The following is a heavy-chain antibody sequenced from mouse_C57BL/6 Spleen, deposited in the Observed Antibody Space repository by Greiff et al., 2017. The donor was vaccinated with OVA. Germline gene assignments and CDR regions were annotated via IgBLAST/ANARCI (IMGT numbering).Heavy chain of an antibody. CDR3: ARSTSFITTVVVDY. CDR1: GYTFTSYW. CDR2: IDPSDSYT. V-gene: IGHV1-69*01. D-gene: IGHD1-1*01. J-gene: IGHJ2*01. Sequence: QVHVKQPGAELVMPGASVKLSCKASGYTFTSYWMHWVKQRPGQGLEWIGEIDPSDSYTNYNQKFKGKSTLTVDKSSSTAYMQLSSLTSEDSAVYYCARSTSFITTVVVDYWGQGTTLTASS.